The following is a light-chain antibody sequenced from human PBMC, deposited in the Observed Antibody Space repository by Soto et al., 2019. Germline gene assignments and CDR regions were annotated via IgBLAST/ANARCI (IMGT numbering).Light chain of an antibody. Sequence: EIVMTQSPATLSFSPGERVALSCRASQSVSSNFAWYQQKPGQAPRILIYDASTRATGIPARFSGSGSGTEFTLTISGLHSEDFGVYYCQQYNNWPYTFGEGTKLEIK. V-gene: IGKV3D-15*01. CDR3: QQYNNWPYT. J-gene: IGKJ2*01. CDR1: QSVSSN. CDR2: DAS.